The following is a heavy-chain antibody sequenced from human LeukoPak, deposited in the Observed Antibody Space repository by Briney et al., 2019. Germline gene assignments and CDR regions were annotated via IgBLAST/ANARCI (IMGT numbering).Heavy chain of an antibody. CDR1: GGSISSSSYY. D-gene: IGHD6-13*01. CDR3: ARVVPSAGIAAPTYFDY. CDR2: IYYSGST. V-gene: IGHV4-39*07. Sequence: SETLSLTCTVSGGSISSSSYYWGWIRQPPGKGLEWIGSIYYSGSTYYNPSLKSRVTISVDTSKNQFSLKLSSVTAADTAVYYCARVVPSAGIAAPTYFDYWGQGTLVTVSS. J-gene: IGHJ4*02.